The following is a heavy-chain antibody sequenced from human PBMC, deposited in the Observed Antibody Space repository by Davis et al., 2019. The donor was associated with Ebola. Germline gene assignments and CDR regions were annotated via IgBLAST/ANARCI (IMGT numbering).Heavy chain of an antibody. J-gene: IGHJ6*02. V-gene: IGHV3-9*01. CDR1: GFTFDDYA. CDR3: AKDLKGGYALYYYYGMDV. Sequence: GGSLRLSCAASGFTFDDYAMHWVRQAPGKGLEWVSGISWNSGSIGYADSVKGRFTISRDNAKNSLYLQMNSLRAEDTALYYCAKDLKGGYALYYYYGMDVLGQGTTVTVSS. D-gene: IGHD5-12*01. CDR2: ISWNSGSI.